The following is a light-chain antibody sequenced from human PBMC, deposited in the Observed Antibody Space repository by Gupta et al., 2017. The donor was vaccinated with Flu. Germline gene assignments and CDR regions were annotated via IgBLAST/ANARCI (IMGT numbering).Light chain of an antibody. Sequence: QSALTQPPSVSGSPGQSVTISCTGTSSDVGNYNRVSWYQQSPGTVPKLIIYEVSNRPSGVPDRFSGSKSGNTASPTISGLQAEDEADYYCTSYTTSSTYVFGTGTKVTVL. CDR1: SSDVGNYNR. J-gene: IGLJ1*01. CDR3: TSYTTSSTYV. CDR2: EVS. V-gene: IGLV2-18*02.